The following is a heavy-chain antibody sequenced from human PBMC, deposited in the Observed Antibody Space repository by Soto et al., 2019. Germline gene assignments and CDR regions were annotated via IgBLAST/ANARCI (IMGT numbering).Heavy chain of an antibody. CDR3: VRGEGRATSV. CDR2: MNPDSGNT. V-gene: IGHV1-8*02. CDR1: GYTFTSYD. D-gene: IGHD5-12*01. Sequence: QVQLVQSGAEVKKPGASVKVSCKAFGYTFTSYDINWVRQATGQGLEWMGWMNPDSGNTGSAQKFQGRVTMTRNTAINTAYMERSSLRSEDTAVYYCVRGEGRATSVWGQGTTVSVSS. J-gene: IGHJ6*02.